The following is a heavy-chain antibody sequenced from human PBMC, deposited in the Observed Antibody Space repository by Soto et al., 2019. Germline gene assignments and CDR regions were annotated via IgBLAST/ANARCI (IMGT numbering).Heavy chain of an antibody. CDR1: GGPIINGDSY. V-gene: IGHV4-31*03. D-gene: IGHD6-13*01. CDR2: INYRGTT. Sequence: QVQLQESGPGLVKPSQTLSLTCTVSGGPIINGDSYLNWIRQHPEKGLECMGYINYRGTTNSHPALKSRILISIDTSKNQFSLRLTSVTAADTAVYYCARDAPGAAPYWGQGTLVTVSS. CDR3: ARDAPGAAPY. J-gene: IGHJ4*02.